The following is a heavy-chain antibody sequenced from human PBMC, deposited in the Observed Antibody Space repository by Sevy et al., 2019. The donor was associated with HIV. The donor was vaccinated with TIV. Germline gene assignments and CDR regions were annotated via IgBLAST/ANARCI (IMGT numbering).Heavy chain of an antibody. CDR1: GGSFSGYY. V-gene: IGHV4-34*01. CDR2: INHSGST. CDR3: ARAFMADIVATRDGIDY. Sequence: SETLSLTCAVYGGSFSGYYWSWIRQPPGKGLEWIGEINHSGSTNYIPSLKSRVTISVDTSKNQFSLKLSSVTAADTAVYYCARAFMADIVATRDGIDYWGQGTLVTVSS. D-gene: IGHD5-12*01. J-gene: IGHJ4*02.